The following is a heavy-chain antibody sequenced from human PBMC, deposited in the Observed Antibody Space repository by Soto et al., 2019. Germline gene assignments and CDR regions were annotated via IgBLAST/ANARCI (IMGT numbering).Heavy chain of an antibody. CDR3: ARDWNDVALDY. Sequence: GGSLRLSCAASGFTFSTYGMHWVRQAPGKGLEWVAVIWYDGSNKYYADSVKGRFTISRGNSKNTLYLQMNSLRAEDTAVYYCARDWNDVALDYWGQGTLVTVSS. CDR2: IWYDGSNK. V-gene: IGHV3-33*01. D-gene: IGHD1-1*01. CDR1: GFTFSTYG. J-gene: IGHJ4*02.